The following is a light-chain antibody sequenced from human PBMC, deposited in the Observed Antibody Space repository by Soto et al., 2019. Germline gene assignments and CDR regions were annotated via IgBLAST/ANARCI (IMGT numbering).Light chain of an antibody. CDR3: QQYSTYWT. CDR2: KAS. V-gene: IGKV1-5*03. Sequence: DIQMTQSPSTLSASVGDRVTITCRASQSISSWLAWYQQKPGKAPKLLIYKASNLESGVPSRFSGSPSGTEFTLTISSLQPDDFATYYCQQYSTYWTFGQGTKVDIK. CDR1: QSISSW. J-gene: IGKJ1*01.